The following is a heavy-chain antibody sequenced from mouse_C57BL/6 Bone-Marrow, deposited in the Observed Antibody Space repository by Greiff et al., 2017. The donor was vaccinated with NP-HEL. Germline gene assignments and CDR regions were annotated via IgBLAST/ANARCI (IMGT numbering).Heavy chain of an antibody. D-gene: IGHD3-2*02. CDR3: ASSTAQATLDYAMDY. CDR1: GFTFTDYY. J-gene: IGHJ4*01. Sequence: EVQLVESGGGLVQPGGSLSLSCAASGFTFTDYYMSWVRQPPGKALDWLGFIRHKANGYTTEYSASVKGRFTISRDTSQSILYLQMNALRAEDSATYYCASSTAQATLDYAMDYWGQGTSVTVSS. V-gene: IGHV7-3*01. CDR2: IRHKANGYTT.